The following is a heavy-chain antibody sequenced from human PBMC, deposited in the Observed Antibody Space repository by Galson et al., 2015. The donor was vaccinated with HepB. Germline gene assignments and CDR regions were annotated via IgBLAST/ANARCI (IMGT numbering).Heavy chain of an antibody. CDR2: ISYDGSNK. V-gene: IGHV3-30*18. Sequence: SLRLSCAASGFTFSRYGMHWVRQAPGKGLEWVAVISYDGSNKYYADSVKGRFTISRDNSKNTLYLQMNSLRAEDTAVYYCAKVGSVQDISYEPGYYYYGMDVWGQGTTVTVSS. CDR1: GFTFSRYG. J-gene: IGHJ6*02. D-gene: IGHD3-9*01. CDR3: AKVGSVQDISYEPGYYYYGMDV.